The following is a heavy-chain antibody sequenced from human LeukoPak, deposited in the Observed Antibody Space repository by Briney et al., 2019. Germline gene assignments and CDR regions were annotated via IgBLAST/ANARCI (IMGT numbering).Heavy chain of an antibody. V-gene: IGHV4-31*03. CDR1: GVSLSSDKYY. Sequence: SQTLSLTCTVSGVSLSSDKYYWTWIRQRPGKGLEWIGHIYYSGSTSFNPSLKSRVSMSMDTSKSQFSLKLTSVTAADTVVYYCATPYCGAISCLDVFDVWGQGTVVTVSS. CDR3: ATPYCGAISCLDVFDV. CDR2: IYYSGST. J-gene: IGHJ3*01. D-gene: IGHD2-21*01.